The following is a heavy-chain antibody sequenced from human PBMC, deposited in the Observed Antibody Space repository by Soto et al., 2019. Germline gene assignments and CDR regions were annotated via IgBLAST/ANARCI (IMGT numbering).Heavy chain of an antibody. D-gene: IGHD3-10*01. CDR3: AKDSTMVRGVYNLFNY. J-gene: IGHJ4*02. CDR1: GFTFSSYG. CDR2: ISYDGSNK. Sequence: QVQLVESGGGVVQPGRSLRLSCAASGFTFSSYGMHWVRQAPGKGLEWVAVISYDGSNKYYADSVKGRFTISRDNSKNTLYLQMNSLRAEDTAVYYCAKDSTMVRGVYNLFNYWGQGTLVTVSS. V-gene: IGHV3-30*18.